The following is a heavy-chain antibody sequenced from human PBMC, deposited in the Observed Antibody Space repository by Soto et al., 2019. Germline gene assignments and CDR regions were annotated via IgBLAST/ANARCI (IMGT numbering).Heavy chain of an antibody. D-gene: IGHD1-26*01. CDR2: IYPVDSDT. CDR3: AGGSSGDYFGS. Sequence: GESLKISCKGSASNLLSEWIGWVPQKPGKGLEWMGVIYPVDSDTRYSPAFKGQVTISVDKSTLTAYLRWGSLRASDTAMYYCAGGSSGDYFGSWGHGTLVTVSS. J-gene: IGHJ4*01. CDR1: ASNLLSEW. V-gene: IGHV5-51*01.